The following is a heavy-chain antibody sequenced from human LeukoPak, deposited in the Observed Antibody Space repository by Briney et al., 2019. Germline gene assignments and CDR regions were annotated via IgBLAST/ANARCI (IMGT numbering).Heavy chain of an antibody. V-gene: IGHV3-21*01. D-gene: IGHD3-22*01. Sequence: PGGSLRLSCAASGFTFSSYSMNWVRQAPGKGLEWVSSISSSSSYIYYADSVKGRFTISRDNAKNSLYLQMNSLRAEDTAVYYCARGGDYYDSSGYQPPYDFDYWGQGTLVTVSS. CDR2: ISSSSSYI. CDR3: ARGGDYYDSSGYQPPYDFDY. J-gene: IGHJ4*02. CDR1: GFTFSSYS.